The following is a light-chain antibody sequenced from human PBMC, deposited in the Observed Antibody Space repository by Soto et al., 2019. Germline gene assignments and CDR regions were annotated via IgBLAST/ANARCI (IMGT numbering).Light chain of an antibody. CDR3: VTWDTSLSALYV. J-gene: IGLJ1*01. CDR2: ENN. V-gene: IGLV1-51*02. Sequence: QSVLTQPPSVSAAPGQKVTISCSGSNSIIGNNHVSWYQQLPGTAPKLLIYENNKRPSGIPDRFSGSKSGTSATLGITGLQTWDDADYYCVTWDTSLSALYVFGTGTKLTVL. CDR1: NSIIGNNH.